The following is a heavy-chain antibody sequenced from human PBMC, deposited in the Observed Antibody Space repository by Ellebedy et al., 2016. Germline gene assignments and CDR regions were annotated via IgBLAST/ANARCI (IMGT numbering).Heavy chain of an antibody. CDR3: ARADYWSGYAPWHLNV. CDR1: GGSVSGATYY. J-gene: IGHJ4*02. D-gene: IGHD3-3*01. V-gene: IGHV4-61*01. Sequence: SEILSLTXTVSGGSVSGATYYWNWIRQPPGKGLEWIGYIYYSGSSNYNPSLRSRVTMSVDRSKNQFSLKLTSVTAADTGTYFCARADYWSGYAPWHLNVWGRGALVTISS. CDR2: IYYSGSS.